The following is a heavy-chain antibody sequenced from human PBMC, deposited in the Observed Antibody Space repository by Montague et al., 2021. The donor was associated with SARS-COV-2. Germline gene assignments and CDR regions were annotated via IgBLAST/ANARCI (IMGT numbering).Heavy chain of an antibody. Sequence: SETLSLTCSDSGGSISSYYWSWIRQPAGKGLEWIGRIYTSGSTNFNPSLKSRVTMSVDTSKNQFSLKLSFVTAAATAVYFCARDVGVPLAPPYSWFDPWGQGTLVTVSS. CDR3: ARDVGVPLAPPYSWFDP. V-gene: IGHV4-4*07. D-gene: IGHD2-2*01. J-gene: IGHJ5*02. CDR1: GGSISSYY. CDR2: IYTSGST.